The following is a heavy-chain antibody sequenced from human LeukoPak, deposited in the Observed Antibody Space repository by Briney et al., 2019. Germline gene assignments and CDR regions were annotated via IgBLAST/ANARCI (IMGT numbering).Heavy chain of an antibody. CDR3: ASAGFGGVIVNLDY. CDR1: GFTFNTYT. V-gene: IGHV3-21*01. Sequence: GGSLRLSCAASGFTFNTYTMNWVRQAPGKGLEWVSSITASSTAIYSADSVKGRFTISRDNAKNFLYLQMNSLRAEDTAVYYCASAGFGGVIVNLDYWGQGTLVTVSS. J-gene: IGHJ4*02. D-gene: IGHD3-16*02. CDR2: ITASSTAI.